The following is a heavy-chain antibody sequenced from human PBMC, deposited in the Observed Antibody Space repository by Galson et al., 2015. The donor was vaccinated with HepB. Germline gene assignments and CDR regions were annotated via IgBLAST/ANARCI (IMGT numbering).Heavy chain of an antibody. J-gene: IGHJ4*02. CDR1: GFTLTSFS. CDR3: ARDPRPYGDYVVPHY. D-gene: IGHD4-17*01. V-gene: IGHV3-23*01. CDR2: ISGSGSMT. Sequence: SLRLSCAASGFTLTSFSMTWVRQAPGKGLEWVSGISGSGSMTYYADSVKGRFTISRDNAKNTLYLQMHSLRAEDTAVYYCARDPRPYGDYVVPHYWGQGTLVSVSS.